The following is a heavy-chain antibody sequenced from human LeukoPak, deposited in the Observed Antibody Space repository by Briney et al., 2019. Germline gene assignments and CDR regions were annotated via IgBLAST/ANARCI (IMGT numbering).Heavy chain of an antibody. CDR3: AMGDSSGWYFDY. J-gene: IGHJ4*02. D-gene: IGHD6-19*01. CDR2: INWNGGST. V-gene: IGHV3-20*04. Sequence: RPGGSLRLSCAASGSTFDDHGMSWVRHVPGKGLEWVAGINWNGGSTGYEDSVKGRFTISRDNAKNSLFLQMNSLRAEDTALYYCAMGDSSGWYFDYWGQGTLVTVSS. CDR1: GSTFDDHG.